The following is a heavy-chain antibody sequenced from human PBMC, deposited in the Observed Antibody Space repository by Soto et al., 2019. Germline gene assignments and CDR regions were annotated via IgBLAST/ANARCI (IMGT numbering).Heavy chain of an antibody. J-gene: IGHJ4*02. Sequence: QVQLQESGPGLVKPSETLSLTCTVSGGSISSYYWSWIRQPPGKGLEWIGYIYYSGSTNYTPSLKSRVTISVDTSKNQSSLKLSPVTAADTAVYYCAREVRTYYYDSSGWGPFDYWGQGTLVTVSS. D-gene: IGHD3-22*01. CDR1: GGSISSYY. CDR3: AREVRTYYYDSSGWGPFDY. CDR2: IYYSGST. V-gene: IGHV4-59*01.